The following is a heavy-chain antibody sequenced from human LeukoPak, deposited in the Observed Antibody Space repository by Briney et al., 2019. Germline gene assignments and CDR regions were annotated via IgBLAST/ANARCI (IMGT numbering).Heavy chain of an antibody. Sequence: SETLSLTCAVYGGSLSTYYWSWIRQPPGKGLGWIGEINHSGSTKFNPSLKSRATILLAMSKSQFSLELRSVTAADTSVHYCARGPASGSDFAWFDPWGQGTLVTDSS. J-gene: IGHJ5*02. CDR2: INHSGST. CDR1: GGSLSTYY. D-gene: IGHD3-10*01. CDR3: ARGPASGSDFAWFDP. V-gene: IGHV4-34*01.